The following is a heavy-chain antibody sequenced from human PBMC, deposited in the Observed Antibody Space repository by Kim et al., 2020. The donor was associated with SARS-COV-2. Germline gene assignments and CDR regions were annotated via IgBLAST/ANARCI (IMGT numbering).Heavy chain of an antibody. CDR2: IAYDGSHI. V-gene: IGHV3-30*04. CDR3: LAVTGSRCFSH. CDR1: GFTFSAHA. D-gene: IGHD4-4*01. Sequence: GGSLRLSCAASGFTFSAHALPWVRQAPGKGLEWVALIAYDGSHISYPDSVKGRFIISRDNTKSTLYLQMNTLRPEDTAVYYCLAVTGSRCFSHWGQGTLVSVPA. J-gene: IGHJ4*02.